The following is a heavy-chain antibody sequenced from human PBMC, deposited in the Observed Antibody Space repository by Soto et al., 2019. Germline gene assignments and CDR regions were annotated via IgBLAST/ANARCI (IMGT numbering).Heavy chain of an antibody. Sequence: GGSLRLSCAASGFTFSSYAMHWVRQAPGKGLEWVAVISYDGSNKYYADSVKGRFTISRDNSKNTLYLQMNSLRAEDTAVYYCARAALWLWFGELWNGYYFDYWGQGTLVTVSS. CDR1: GFTFSSYA. CDR2: ISYDGSNK. V-gene: IGHV3-30*04. D-gene: IGHD3-10*01. J-gene: IGHJ4*02. CDR3: ARAALWLWFGELWNGYYFDY.